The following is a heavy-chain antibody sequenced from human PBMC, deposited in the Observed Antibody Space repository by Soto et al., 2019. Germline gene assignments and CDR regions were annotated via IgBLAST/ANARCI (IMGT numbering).Heavy chain of an antibody. CDR3: ATYHDDEWESYRHRY. CDR2: INQDGRDT. J-gene: IGHJ4*02. D-gene: IGHD3-16*02. CDR1: GLAFRSFL. Sequence: EVQLVESGGGLVRPGGSLRLSCAASGLAFRSFLMSWVRQAPGGGLEWVANINQDGRDTYYSDSVRDRFTISRDNAANALFLHMNSLGAEDTAVYFCATYHDDEWESYRHRYWGQGTLVTVSS. V-gene: IGHV3-7*01.